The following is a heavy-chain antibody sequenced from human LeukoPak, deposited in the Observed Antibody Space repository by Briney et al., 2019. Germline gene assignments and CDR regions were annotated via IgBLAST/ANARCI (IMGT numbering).Heavy chain of an antibody. J-gene: IGHJ6*02. CDR2: IYYSGST. V-gene: IGHV4-59*01. CDR3: ARDLPYGMDV. CDR1: GGSISSYY. Sequence: PSETLSLTCTASGGSISSYYWSWIRQPPGKGLEWIGYIYYSGSTNYNPSLKSRVTISVDTSKNQFSMKLSSVTAADTPVYYCARDLPYGMDVWGQGTTVTVSS.